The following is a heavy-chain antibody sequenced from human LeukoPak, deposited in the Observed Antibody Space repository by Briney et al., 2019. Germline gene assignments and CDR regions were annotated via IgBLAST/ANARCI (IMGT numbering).Heavy chain of an antibody. D-gene: IGHD2-15*01. CDR3: VRDRYCSGGSCYFFDS. CDR2: IRYDGSNT. J-gene: IGHJ4*02. CDR1: GFTFSSYG. V-gene: IGHV3-30*02. Sequence: PGGSLRLSCAASGFTFSSYGMHWVRQAPGKGLEWVSFIRYDGSNTFYADSVQGRFTISRDNAKNSVYLEMNNLRVEETAVYYCVRDRYCSGGSCYFFDSWGQGTLVTVSS.